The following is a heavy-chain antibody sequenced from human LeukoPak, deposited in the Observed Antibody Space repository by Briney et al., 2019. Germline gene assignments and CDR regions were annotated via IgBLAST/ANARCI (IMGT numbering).Heavy chain of an antibody. CDR2: ISASGIHI. J-gene: IGHJ4*02. V-gene: IGHV3-23*01. Sequence: GGSLRLSCAVSGFTFSNYDMNWVRQAPGKVPEWVTTISASGIHIYYADSAKGRFTISRDNSRNTLELQMNSLRGEDTAVYYCVRMVSGDSWGQGTLVTVTS. D-gene: IGHD2-8*01. CDR1: GFTFSNYD. CDR3: VRMVSGDS.